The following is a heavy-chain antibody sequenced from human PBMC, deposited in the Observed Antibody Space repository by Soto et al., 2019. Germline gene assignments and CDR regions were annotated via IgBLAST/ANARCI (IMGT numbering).Heavy chain of an antibody. V-gene: IGHV4-59*01. D-gene: IGHD5-12*01. CDR1: GGSISSYY. J-gene: IGHJ6*03. CDR3: ARGVATNYYYYYYMDV. CDR2: IYYSGST. Sequence: SEILSLTCTVSGGSISSYYLRWIRQPPEKGLEWIGYIYYSGSTNYNPSLKSRVTISVDTSKNQFSLKLSSVTAADTAVYYCARGVATNYYYYYYMDVWGKGTTVPVSS.